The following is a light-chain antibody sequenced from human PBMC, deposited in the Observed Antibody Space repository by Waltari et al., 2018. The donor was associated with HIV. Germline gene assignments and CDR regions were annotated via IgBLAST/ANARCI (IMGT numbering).Light chain of an antibody. Sequence: HSALTQPASVSGSLRQSITISCTTASADIGNFVSWYQQFPGKAPQLIFYQVNRRPSETPYRFSASKSGDTASLTISGLLPEDEADYFCSSLGDANSLLFGGGTHLTVL. V-gene: IGLV2-14*01. CDR2: QVN. CDR1: SADIGNF. J-gene: IGLJ3*02. CDR3: SSLGDANSLL.